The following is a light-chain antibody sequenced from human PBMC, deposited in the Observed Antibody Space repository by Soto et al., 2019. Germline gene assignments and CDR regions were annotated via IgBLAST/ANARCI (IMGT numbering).Light chain of an antibody. J-gene: IGKJ4*01. Sequence: EIVVTQSQATLSLSPGDRATLSCGTSQNVMCYLAWYQQKPGQAPRLLIYDTSNRATGIPPRFTGSGSGTDFTLTMSSLEPEDFAVYYCHQRGDWPTFGGGTKVEL. CDR2: DTS. V-gene: IGKV3-11*01. CDR3: HQRGDWPT. CDR1: QNVMCY.